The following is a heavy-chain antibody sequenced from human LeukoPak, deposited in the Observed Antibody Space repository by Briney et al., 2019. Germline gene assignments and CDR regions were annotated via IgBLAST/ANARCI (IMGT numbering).Heavy chain of an antibody. V-gene: IGHV4-34*01. CDR2: IYYSGST. Sequence: PSETLSLTCAVYGGSFSGYYWSWIRQPPGKGLEWIGSIYYSGSTYYNPSLKSRVTISVDTSKNQFSLKLSSVTAADTAVYYCARHGDYWGQGTLVTVSS. CDR1: GGSFSGYY. J-gene: IGHJ4*02. CDR3: ARHGDY.